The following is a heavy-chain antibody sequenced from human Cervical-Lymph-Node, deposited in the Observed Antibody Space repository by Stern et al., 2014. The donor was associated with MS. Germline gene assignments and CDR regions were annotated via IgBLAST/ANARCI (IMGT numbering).Heavy chain of an antibody. V-gene: IGHV3-30*18. CDR2: LSHDGSDK. D-gene: IGHD4-17*01. CDR1: GFSFSNYG. CDR3: VKEDSLDYGDYKNFYFYGMDV. Sequence: VQLVESGGGVVPPGRSLRLSCAASGFSFSNYGMHWVRQAPGRGLEWVAGLSHDGSDKYYVDSVKGRFTISIDNSKNTLYLQMNRLRPEDTALYYCVKEDSLDYGDYKNFYFYGMDVWGQGTTVTVSS. J-gene: IGHJ6*02.